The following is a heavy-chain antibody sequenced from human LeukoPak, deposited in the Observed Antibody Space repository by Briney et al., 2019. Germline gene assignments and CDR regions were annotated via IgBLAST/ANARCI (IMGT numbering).Heavy chain of an antibody. Sequence: GGSLRLSCAASGFTFTNYWIHWVRQAPGKGLEWVSAISVSGNTYHADSVKGRFTISRDSSKNTLFLQMNRLRPEDAAVYYCAKAPVTTCRGAYCYPFDYWGQGTLVTVSS. CDR1: GFTFTNYW. D-gene: IGHD2-21*01. V-gene: IGHV3-23*01. CDR3: AKAPVTTCRGAYCYPFDY. CDR2: ISVSGNT. J-gene: IGHJ4*02.